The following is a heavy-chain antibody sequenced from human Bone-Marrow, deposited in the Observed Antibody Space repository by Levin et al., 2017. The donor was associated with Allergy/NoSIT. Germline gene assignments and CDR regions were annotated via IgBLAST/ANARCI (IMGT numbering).Heavy chain of an antibody. D-gene: IGHD1-7*01. CDR2: IWFDSTNI. CDR1: GFTFSNYG. CDR3: ARGGPGTATGTP. Sequence: GGSLRLSCEVSGFTFSNYGMHWVRQAPGKGLEWVALIWFDSTNIYYADSVKGRFTISRDNSKNTLYLQMNSLRVDDTAVYYCARGGPGTATGTPWGQGTLVTVSS. J-gene: IGHJ4*02. V-gene: IGHV3-33*01.